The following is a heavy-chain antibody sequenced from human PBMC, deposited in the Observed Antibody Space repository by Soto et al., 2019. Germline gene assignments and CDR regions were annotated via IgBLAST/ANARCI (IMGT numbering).Heavy chain of an antibody. CDR2: ISYDGSNK. CDR3: AILAQAWSIDY. V-gene: IGHV3-30-3*01. CDR1: GFTFSSYA. J-gene: IGHJ4*02. Sequence: QVQLVESGGGVVQPGRSLRLSCAASGFTFSSYAMHWVRQAPGKGLEWVAVISYDGSNKYYSDSVKGRFTISRDNSKNRLDLQMNSLRAEDTAVYYCAILAQAWSIDYWGQGKLVTVSS.